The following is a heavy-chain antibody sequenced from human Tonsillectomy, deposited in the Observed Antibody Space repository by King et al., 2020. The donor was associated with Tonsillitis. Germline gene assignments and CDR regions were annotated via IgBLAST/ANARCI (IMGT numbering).Heavy chain of an antibody. CDR3: AHDTDYVWGSYRYGGTHFDY. CDR1: GFSLSTSGVG. J-gene: IGHJ4*02. CDR2: IYWNDDK. D-gene: IGHD3-16*02. V-gene: IGHV2-5*01. Sequence: ITLKESGPTLVKPTQTLTLTCTFSGFSLSTSGVGVGWIRQPPGKALEWLALIYWNDDKRYSPSLKSRLTITKDTSKNQVVLTMTNMDPVDTATYYCAHDTDYVWGSYRYGGTHFDYWGQGTLVTVSS.